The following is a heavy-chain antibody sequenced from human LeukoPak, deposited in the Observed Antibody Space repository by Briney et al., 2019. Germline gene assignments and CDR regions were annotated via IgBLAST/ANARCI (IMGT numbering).Heavy chain of an antibody. CDR2: IYTTGGT. D-gene: IGHD6-19*01. J-gene: IGHJ4*02. CDR1: GGSIYTYY. V-gene: IGHV4-4*07. CDR3: AREKTLPVAGRVSGNFDY. Sequence: SETLSLTCTVSGGSIYTYYWTWIRQPAGEGLEWIGRIYTTGGTDYNPSLKSRVTMSVDTSKNQFSLKLSSVTAADTAVYYCAREKTLPVAGRVSGNFDYWGQGTLVTVSS.